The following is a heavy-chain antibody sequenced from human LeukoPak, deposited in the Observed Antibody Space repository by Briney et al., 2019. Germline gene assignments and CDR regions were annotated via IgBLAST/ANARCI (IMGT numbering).Heavy chain of an antibody. CDR1: GASISSSSYH. J-gene: IGHJ4*02. CDR3: ARGTSTVTTPRLFDY. CDR2: IYYTGHT. V-gene: IGHV4-39*07. Sequence: PSETLSLTCTVSGASISSSSYHWGWIRQPPGRGLEWIGNIYYTGHTYYNPSLKSRVTISVDTSKNQVSLKVSSVTAADTALYFCARGTSTVTTPRLFDYWGQGTLVTVSS. D-gene: IGHD4-17*01.